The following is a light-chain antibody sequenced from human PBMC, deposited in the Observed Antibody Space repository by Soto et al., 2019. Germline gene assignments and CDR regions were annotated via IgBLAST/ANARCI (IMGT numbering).Light chain of an antibody. CDR1: QSISSW. CDR2: DAS. J-gene: IGKJ1*01. V-gene: IGKV1-5*01. CDR3: QQYNSYLT. Sequence: DIQMTQSPSTLSASLGDRVTITCRASQSISSWLAWYQQKPGKAPKLLIYDASSLESGVPSRLSGSGSGTEFTLTISSPHPDDFATYYCQQYNSYLTFGQGTKVDIK.